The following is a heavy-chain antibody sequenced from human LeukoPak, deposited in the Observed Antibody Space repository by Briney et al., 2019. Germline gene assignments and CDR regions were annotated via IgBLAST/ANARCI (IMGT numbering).Heavy chain of an antibody. J-gene: IGHJ3*02. V-gene: IGHV4-34*01. D-gene: IGHD3-9*01. CDR3: GIRYFDWLFPTDAFDI. Sequence: SETLSLTCAVYGGSFSGYYWSWIRQPPGKGLEWMGEINHSGSTNYNPSLKSRVTISVDTSKNQFSLKLSSVTAADTALDDDGIRYFDWLFPTDAFDIWGQGTMVTVSS. CDR2: INHSGST. CDR1: GGSFSGYY.